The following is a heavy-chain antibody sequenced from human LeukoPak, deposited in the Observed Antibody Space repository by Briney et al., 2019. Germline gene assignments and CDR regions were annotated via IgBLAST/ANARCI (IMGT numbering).Heavy chain of an antibody. CDR2: IIPMFGTA. Sequence: SVKVSCKASGGTFSSYAISWVRQAPGQGLEWMGGIIPMFGTADYAQKFQGRVTITADESTSTAYMELSSLRTEDTAVYYCARVHPVPGGSGFDYWGQGTLVTVSS. D-gene: IGHD6-19*01. CDR3: ARVHPVPGGSGFDY. CDR1: GGTFSSYA. J-gene: IGHJ4*02. V-gene: IGHV1-69*13.